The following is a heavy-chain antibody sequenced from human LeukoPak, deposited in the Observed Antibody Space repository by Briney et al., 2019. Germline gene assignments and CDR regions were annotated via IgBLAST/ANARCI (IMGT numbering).Heavy chain of an antibody. D-gene: IGHD3-9*01. Sequence: GGSLRLSCAASRFTFSSYGMHWVRQAPGKGLEWVAFIRDDGSNKYYADSVKGRFTISRDNSKNTLYLQTNSLRAEDTAVYYCARDGRSVAFEYFEYWGQGTLVTISS. V-gene: IGHV3-30*02. J-gene: IGHJ4*02. CDR3: ARDGRSVAFEYFEY. CDR2: IRDDGSNK. CDR1: RFTFSSYG.